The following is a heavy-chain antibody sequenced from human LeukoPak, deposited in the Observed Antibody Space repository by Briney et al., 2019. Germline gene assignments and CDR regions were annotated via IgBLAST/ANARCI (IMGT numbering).Heavy chain of an antibody. CDR1: GFTFSNHA. CDR2: LTGSVGSI. J-gene: IGHJ4*02. Sequence: AGGSLTLSCTGSGFTFSNHAMSWARHAPGKGLEWLSALTGSVGSIYYADFVKRRLYISSDKSENTLYMQKSSLKAEDTAKRSWAKLASLCTSDRGVGGGFDYWGQGTLVAVSS. V-gene: IGHV3-23*01. D-gene: IGHD2-2*01. CDR3: AKLASLCTSDRGVGGGFDY.